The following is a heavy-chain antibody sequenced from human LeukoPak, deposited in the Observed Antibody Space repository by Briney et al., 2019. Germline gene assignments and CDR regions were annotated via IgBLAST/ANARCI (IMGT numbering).Heavy chain of an antibody. J-gene: IGHJ4*02. D-gene: IGHD3-10*01. Sequence: ASVTVSCKASGYTFTGYYMHWVRQAPGQGLEWMGWINPNSGGTNYAQKFQGRVTMTRDTSISTAYMELSRLRSDDTAAYYCAKTVRRVYYYFDYWGQGTLVTVSS. V-gene: IGHV1-2*02. CDR3: AKTVRRVYYYFDY. CDR2: INPNSGGT. CDR1: GYTFTGYY.